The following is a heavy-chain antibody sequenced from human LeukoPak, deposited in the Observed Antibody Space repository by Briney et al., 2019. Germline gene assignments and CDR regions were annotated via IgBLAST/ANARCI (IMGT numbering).Heavy chain of an antibody. Sequence: PGGSLRLSCAASGFTFDDYGMSWVRQAPGKELEWVSGINWNGGSTGYADSVKGRFTISRDNAKNSLYLQMNSLRAEDTALYYCARSRVDSSSWYYYYYMDVWGKGTTVTVSS. V-gene: IGHV3-20*04. J-gene: IGHJ6*03. CDR3: ARSRVDSSSWYYYYYMDV. CDR1: GFTFDDYG. CDR2: INWNGGST. D-gene: IGHD6-13*01.